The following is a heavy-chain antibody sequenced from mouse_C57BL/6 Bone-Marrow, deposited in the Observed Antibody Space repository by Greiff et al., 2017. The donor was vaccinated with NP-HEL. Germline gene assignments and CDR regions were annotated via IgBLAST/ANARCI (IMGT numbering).Heavy chain of an antibody. V-gene: IGHV1-63*01. CDR2: IYPGGGYT. CDR3: ANSHGSSFYFDY. D-gene: IGHD1-1*01. J-gene: IGHJ2*01. CDR1: GYTFTNYW. Sequence: VQLQQSGAELVRPGTSVKMSCKASGYTFTNYWIGWVKQRPGQGLEWIGDIYPGGGYTNYNEKFKGKATLTADKSSSTAYMQFSSLTSEDSSIYYCANSHGSSFYFDYWGQGTTLTVSS.